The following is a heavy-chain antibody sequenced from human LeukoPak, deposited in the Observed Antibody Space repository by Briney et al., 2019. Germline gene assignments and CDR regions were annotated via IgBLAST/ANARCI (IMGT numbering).Heavy chain of an antibody. CDR3: ARPMVPGVLEYFGLDV. CDR1: GFKFSDYY. Sequence: GGSLRLSCTTSGFKFSDYYMTWLRPAPGKGLEWISHINNVASYTNYAASVKGRFTISRDNAKNSVHLEMINLRSEDTAVYYCARPMVPGVLEYFGLDVWGRGTTVIVSS. V-gene: IGHV3-11*03. J-gene: IGHJ6*02. CDR2: INNVASYT. D-gene: IGHD3-10*01.